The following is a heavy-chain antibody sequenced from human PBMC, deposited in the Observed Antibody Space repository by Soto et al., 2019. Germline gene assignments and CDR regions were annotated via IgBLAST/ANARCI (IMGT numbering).Heavy chain of an antibody. Sequence: PRGSLRLSCAASGFTFSSYSMNWVRQAPGKGLEWVSYISSSSSTIYYADSVKGRFTISRDNAKNSLYLQMNSLRDEDTAVYYCARSKKLCWLGESGRRAFDIWCQGIMVNVS. CDR1: GFTFSSYS. CDR3: ARSKKLCWLGESGRRAFDI. D-gene: IGHD3-10*01. J-gene: IGHJ3*02. CDR2: ISSSSSTI. V-gene: IGHV3-48*02.